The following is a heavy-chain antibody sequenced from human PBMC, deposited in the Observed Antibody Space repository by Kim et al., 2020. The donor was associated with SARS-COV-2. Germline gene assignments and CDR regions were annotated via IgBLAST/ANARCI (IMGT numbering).Heavy chain of an antibody. V-gene: IGHV4-39*07. CDR3: ARVVRGQWLVGYGMDV. D-gene: IGHD6-19*01. Sequence: SETLSLTCTVSGGSISSSSYYWGWIRQPPGKGLEWIGSIYYSGSTYYNPSLKSRVTISVDTSKNQFSLKLSSVTAADTAVYYCARVVRGQWLVGYGMDVWGQGTTVTVSS. CDR1: GGSISSSSYY. J-gene: IGHJ6*02. CDR2: IYYSGST.